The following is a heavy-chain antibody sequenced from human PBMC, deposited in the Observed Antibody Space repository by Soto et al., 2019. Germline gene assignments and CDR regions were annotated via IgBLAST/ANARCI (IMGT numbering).Heavy chain of an antibody. V-gene: IGHV1-18*01. D-gene: IGHD3-16*02. J-gene: IGHJ4*02. Sequence: QVQLVQYGAAVKKPGASVKVSCKASGYTFTSYGISWVRQAPGQGLEWMGWISTYNGKTNYAQKHQGRVTMTTDTYPCTADIEVRSLSSDDTAVYYCAMAPCPACAATYYDYVWGSYRPLPHYWCQGTLVTVSS. CDR3: AMAPCPACAATYYDYVWGSYRPLPHY. CDR2: ISTYNGKT. CDR1: GYTFTSYG.